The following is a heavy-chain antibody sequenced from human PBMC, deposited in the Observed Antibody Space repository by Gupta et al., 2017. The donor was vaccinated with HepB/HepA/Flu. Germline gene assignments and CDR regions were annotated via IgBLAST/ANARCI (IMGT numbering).Heavy chain of an antibody. J-gene: IGHJ6*03. Sequence: QVQLVQSGAEVKKPGASVKVSCKASGYTFTGYFMPRVRQDPGQGLEWMGWINPNSGGTNYAQKFQGRVTMTRDTSISTAYMELSRLRSDDTAVYYCARDGSPGWFGELIIPYYYRDVWGKGTTVTVSS. CDR2: INPNSGGT. CDR1: GYTFTGYF. V-gene: IGHV1-2*02. CDR3: ARDGSPGWFGELIIPYYYRDV. D-gene: IGHD3-10*01.